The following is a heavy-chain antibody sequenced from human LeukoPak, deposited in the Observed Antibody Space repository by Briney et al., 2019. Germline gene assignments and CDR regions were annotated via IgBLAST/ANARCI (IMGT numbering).Heavy chain of an antibody. V-gene: IGHV1-3*01. CDR3: AREVDCSSTSCGNWFDP. J-gene: IGHJ5*02. CDR1: GYTFTSYA. D-gene: IGHD2-2*01. CDR2: INAGNGNT. Sequence: GASVKVSCKASGYTFTSYAMHCVRQAPGQRLEWMGWINAGNGNTEYSQKFQGRVTITRDTSASTAYMELSSLRSEDTAVYYCAREVDCSSTSCGNWFDPWGQGTLVTVSS.